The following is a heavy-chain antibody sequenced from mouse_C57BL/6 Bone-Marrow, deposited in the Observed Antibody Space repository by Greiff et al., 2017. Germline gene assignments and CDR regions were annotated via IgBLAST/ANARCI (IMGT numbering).Heavy chain of an antibody. V-gene: IGHV1-55*01. CDR3: ARGYYGKVNFDY. CDR2: IYPGSGST. CDR1: GYTFTSYW. Sequence: QVQLQQPGAELVKPGASVKMSCKASGYTFTSYWITWVKQRPGQGLEWIGDIYPGSGSTNYNEKFKSKATLTVDTSSSTAYMQLSSLTSEDSAVYYCARGYYGKVNFDYWGQGTTLTVSS. J-gene: IGHJ2*01. D-gene: IGHD2-1*01.